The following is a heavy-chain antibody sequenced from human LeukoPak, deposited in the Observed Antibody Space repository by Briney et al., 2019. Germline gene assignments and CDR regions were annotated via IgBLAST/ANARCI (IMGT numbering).Heavy chain of an antibody. CDR1: GGSISSYY. CDR2: ISYSGST. Sequence: QPSETLSLTCTVSGGSISSYYWSWIRQPPGKGLEWIGYISYSGSTNYNPSLKSRVTISVDTSKNQFSLKLTSVTAADTAVYYCARHSICFDPWGQGTLVTVSS. CDR3: ARHSICFDP. J-gene: IGHJ5*02. V-gene: IGHV4-59*08.